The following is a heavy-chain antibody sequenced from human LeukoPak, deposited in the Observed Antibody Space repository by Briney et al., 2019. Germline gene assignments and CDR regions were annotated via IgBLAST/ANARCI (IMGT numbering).Heavy chain of an antibody. J-gene: IGHJ4*02. D-gene: IGHD2-21*01. CDR1: GFTISRDW. CDR2: IKQDGSEK. Sequence: GGSLRLSCAVSGFTISRDWMSWVRQAPGKGLEWVANIKQDGSEKNYVDSVKGRFTISRDNSKNSLYLQMNSLRAEDTAVYYCGRSHCGGESCWGQGTLVTVSS. CDR3: GRSHCGGESC. V-gene: IGHV3-7*01.